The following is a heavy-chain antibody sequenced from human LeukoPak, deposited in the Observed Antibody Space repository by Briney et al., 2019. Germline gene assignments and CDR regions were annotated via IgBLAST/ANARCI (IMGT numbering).Heavy chain of an antibody. J-gene: IGHJ6*02. D-gene: IGHD5-24*01. CDR1: GFTFSSYS. Sequence: GGSLRLSCAASGFTFSSYSMNWVRQAPGKGLEWVSSISSSSSYIYYADSVKGRFTISRDNAKNSLYLQMNSLRAEDTAVYYCAREGDGYKARAYGMDVWGQGTTVTVSS. CDR2: ISSSSSYI. CDR3: AREGDGYKARAYGMDV. V-gene: IGHV3-21*01.